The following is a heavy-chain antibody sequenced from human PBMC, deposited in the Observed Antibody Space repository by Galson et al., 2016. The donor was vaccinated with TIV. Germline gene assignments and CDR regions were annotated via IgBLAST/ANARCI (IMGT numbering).Heavy chain of an antibody. J-gene: IGHJ5*02. CDR1: GYRFSNYW. V-gene: IGHV5-51*03. D-gene: IGHD3-10*01. CDR3: ARGVSSGSAWLDP. CDR2: IYPVDSDT. Sequence: QSGAEVKEPGESLKISCKGSGYRFSNYWIAWVRQMPGKGLEWMGVIYPVDSDTRYSPSFQGHVTISADKSSTTAYLQWSSLKASDTAMYYCARGVSSGSAWLDPWGPGTPVTVSS.